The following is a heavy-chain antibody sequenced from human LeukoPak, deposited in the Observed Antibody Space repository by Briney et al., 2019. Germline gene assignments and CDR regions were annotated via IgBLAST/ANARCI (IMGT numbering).Heavy chain of an antibody. Sequence: ASVKVSCKASGYTFTGYYMHWVRQAPGQGLEWMGWINPNSGGTNYAQKFQGRVTMTRDTSINTAYMEMRGLTSDDTAVYYCAKSQYSFGSGATRPLFDYWGQGTLVTVSS. V-gene: IGHV1-2*02. CDR1: GYTFTGYY. CDR3: AKSQYSFGSGATRPLFDY. D-gene: IGHD3-10*01. J-gene: IGHJ4*02. CDR2: INPNSGGT.